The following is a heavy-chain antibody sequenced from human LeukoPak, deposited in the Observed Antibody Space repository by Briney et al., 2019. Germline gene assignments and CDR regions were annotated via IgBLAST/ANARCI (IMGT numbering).Heavy chain of an antibody. CDR3: ARESAVAGLFDY. CDR2: ISYDGSNK. CDR1: GFTFSSYA. Sequence: GGSLRLSWAAEGFTFSSYAMRWVRQAPGKGLGWVAVISYDGSNKYYADSVKGRFTISRDNSTNTLSLPMNSLRAEDTAVYSSARESAVAGLFDYWGQGTLVTVSS. J-gene: IGHJ4*02. V-gene: IGHV3-30-3*01. D-gene: IGHD6-19*01.